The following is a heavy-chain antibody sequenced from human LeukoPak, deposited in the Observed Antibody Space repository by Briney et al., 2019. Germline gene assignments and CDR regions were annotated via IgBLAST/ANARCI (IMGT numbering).Heavy chain of an antibody. CDR2: ISGNSGRT. V-gene: IGHV3-23*01. CDR3: ARAGYSSSRRTLDY. Sequence: GGSLRLSCAASGFTFSSYAMSWVRQAPGKGLEWVSSISGNSGRTYYADSVKGRFSISRDNSKNTLYLQMNSLRAEDTAVYYCARAGYSSSRRTLDYWGQGTLVTVSS. CDR1: GFTFSSYA. D-gene: IGHD6-13*01. J-gene: IGHJ4*02.